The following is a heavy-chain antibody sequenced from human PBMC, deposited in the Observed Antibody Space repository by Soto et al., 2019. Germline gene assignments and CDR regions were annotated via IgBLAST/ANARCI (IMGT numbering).Heavy chain of an antibody. V-gene: IGHV4-4*07. D-gene: IGHD2-2*01. Sequence: LSLTCTVSGGPISIYYWSWIRQPAGKGLEWIGRIYTSGSTNYNPSLKSRVTMSVDTSKNQFSLKLSSVNAADTAVYYCARVGSGGVVVPAANYYDYSGMDVWGQGTTCTVSS. J-gene: IGHJ6*02. CDR2: IYTSGST. CDR3: ARVGSGGVVVPAANYYDYSGMDV. CDR1: GGPISIYY.